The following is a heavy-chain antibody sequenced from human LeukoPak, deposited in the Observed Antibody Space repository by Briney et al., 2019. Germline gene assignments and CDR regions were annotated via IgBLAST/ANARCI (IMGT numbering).Heavy chain of an antibody. Sequence: ASVKVSCKASGYTFTGYYIHWVRQAPGQGLEWMGWINPKSGGANYAQKFQGRVTMTRDTSISTAYMELSRLRSVDTAVYYCARAVGPRGGNWFDPWGQGTLVTVSS. J-gene: IGHJ5*02. CDR3: ARAVGPRGGNWFDP. CDR2: INPKSGGA. V-gene: IGHV1-2*02. CDR1: GYTFTGYY. D-gene: IGHD1-26*01.